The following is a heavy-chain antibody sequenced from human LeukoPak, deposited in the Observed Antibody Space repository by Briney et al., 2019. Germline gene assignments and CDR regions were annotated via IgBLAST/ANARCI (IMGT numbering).Heavy chain of an antibody. J-gene: IGHJ4*02. CDR2: ISAYNGNI. D-gene: IGHD3-3*01. CDR1: GYTFISYG. CDR3: ASMSGYYPSYYFDY. Sequence: ASVKVSCKASGYTFISYGITWVRQAPGQGLEWLGWISAYNGNIDYAQKLQGRVTLTTDTPTSTAYMEVRSLRSDDTAVYYCASMSGYYPSYYFDYWGQGTLVTVSS. V-gene: IGHV1-18*01.